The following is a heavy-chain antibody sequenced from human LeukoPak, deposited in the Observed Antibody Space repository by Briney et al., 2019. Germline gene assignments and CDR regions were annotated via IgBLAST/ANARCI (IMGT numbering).Heavy chain of an antibody. CDR2: INYSGST. J-gene: IGHJ5*02. Sequence: PSETLSLTCTVSGGSISSGGYYWSWIRQHPGKGLEWIGYINYSGSTYYNPSLKSRVTISVDTSKNQFSLKLSSVTAADTAVYYCARDRLRARWFDPWGQGTLVTVSS. CDR1: GGSISSGGYY. D-gene: IGHD4-17*01. V-gene: IGHV4-31*03. CDR3: ARDRLRARWFDP.